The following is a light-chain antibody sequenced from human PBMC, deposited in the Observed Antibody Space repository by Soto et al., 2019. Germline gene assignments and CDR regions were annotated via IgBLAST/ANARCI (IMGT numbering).Light chain of an antibody. V-gene: IGLV2-14*01. J-gene: IGLJ1*01. CDR1: SSDVGDYDF. CDR3: SSKTSTDTIV. CDR2: DVT. Sequence: QSALTQPASVSRSPGQSIPISCTGSSSDVGDYDFVAWYQQSPGEAPKVMIYDVTSRPSGVSNRFSGSKSGNTASLTISGLQAEDEADYYCSSKTSTDTIVFGTETKATVL.